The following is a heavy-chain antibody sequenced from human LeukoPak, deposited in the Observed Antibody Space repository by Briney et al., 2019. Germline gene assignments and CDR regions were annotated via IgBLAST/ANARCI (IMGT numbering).Heavy chain of an antibody. Sequence: ASVKVSCKVSGYTLTELSMHWVRQAPGKGLEWMGGFDPEDGETIYAQKFQGRVTITEDTSTDTAYMERSSLRSEDTAVYYCATDLRGYYDSSGYGFDYWGQGTLVTVSS. CDR3: ATDLRGYYDSSGYGFDY. V-gene: IGHV1-24*01. CDR2: FDPEDGET. J-gene: IGHJ4*02. D-gene: IGHD3-22*01. CDR1: GYTLTELS.